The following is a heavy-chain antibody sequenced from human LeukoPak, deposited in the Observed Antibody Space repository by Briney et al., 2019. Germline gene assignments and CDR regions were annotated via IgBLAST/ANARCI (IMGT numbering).Heavy chain of an antibody. CDR2: FDPEDGET. CDR3: ATGRGSLDAFDI. V-gene: IGHV1-24*01. D-gene: IGHD1-26*01. Sequence: ASVKVSCKVSGYTLTELSMHWVRQAPGKGPEWMGGFDPEDGETIYAQKFQGRVTMTEDTSTDTAYMELSSLRSEDTAVYYCATGRGSLDAFDIWGQGTMVTVSS. J-gene: IGHJ3*02. CDR1: GYTLTELS.